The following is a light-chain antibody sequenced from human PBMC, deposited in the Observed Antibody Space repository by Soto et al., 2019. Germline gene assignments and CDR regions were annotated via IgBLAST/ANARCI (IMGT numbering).Light chain of an antibody. J-gene: IGKJ2*03. CDR1: QDIRSG. Sequence: DIQMTQSPSSLSASVGDRVTITCRASQDIRSGLGWFQQKPGKAPTRLIFGASTLQGGVPSRFSGSESGTDFTLTISGLQPEDFATYYCLQHNSFPYSFGQGTKLEI. V-gene: IGKV1-17*01. CDR3: LQHNSFPYS. CDR2: GAS.